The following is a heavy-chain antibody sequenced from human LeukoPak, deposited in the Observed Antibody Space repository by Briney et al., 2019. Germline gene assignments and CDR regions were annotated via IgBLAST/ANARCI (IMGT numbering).Heavy chain of an antibody. J-gene: IGHJ4*02. V-gene: IGHV3-15*01. Sequence: GGSLRLSCAASGFTFANAWMSWVRQAPGKGLECVGRIKSKTDGETTDYAAPVKGRFTISRDDSKNMLYLQMNSLKSEDTAVYYCTADLPPPRGYDYPFDYWGQGSLVTVSS. CDR2: IKSKTDGETT. D-gene: IGHD5-12*01. CDR1: GFTFANAW. CDR3: TADLPPPRGYDYPFDY.